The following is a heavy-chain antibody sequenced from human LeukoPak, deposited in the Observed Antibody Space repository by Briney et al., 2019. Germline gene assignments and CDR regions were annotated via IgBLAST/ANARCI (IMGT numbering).Heavy chain of an antibody. V-gene: IGHV3-7*04. CDR2: IKQDGSKK. D-gene: IGHD5-24*01. CDR1: GFPFSSYW. Sequence: PGGSLRLSCVASGFPFSSYWMTWVRQALGKGLEWVANIKQDGSKKSYVDSVKGRFTTSRDNAKNSLYLQMNSLRAEDTAIYYCTRVGYIDEGIDYWGQGTLVTVSS. CDR3: TRVGYIDEGIDY. J-gene: IGHJ4*02.